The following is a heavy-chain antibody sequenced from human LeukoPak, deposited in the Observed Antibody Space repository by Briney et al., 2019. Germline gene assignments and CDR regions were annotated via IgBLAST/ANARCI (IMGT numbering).Heavy chain of an antibody. Sequence: PGGSLRLSCAASGFIFSSYWMSWVRHTPGKGLEWVSYISSSSSTTYYADSVKGRFTISRDNSKNTLYLQMNSLRAEDTAVYFCAKVGATAGTLRIEYFQHWGQGTLVTVSS. D-gene: IGHD6-13*01. CDR2: ISSSSSTT. CDR3: AKVGATAGTLRIEYFQH. V-gene: IGHV3-23*01. CDR1: GFIFSSYW. J-gene: IGHJ1*01.